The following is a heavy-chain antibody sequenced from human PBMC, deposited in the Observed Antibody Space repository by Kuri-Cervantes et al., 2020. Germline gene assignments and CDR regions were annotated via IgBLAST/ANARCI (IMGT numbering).Heavy chain of an antibody. D-gene: IGHD1-26*01. CDR2: INTNTGNP. CDR3: AGGSYYYYYYYGMDV. J-gene: IGHJ6*02. CDR1: GYTFTSYA. Sequence: SVKVSCKASGYTFTSYAMNWVRQAPGQGLEWMGWINTNTGNPTYAQGFTGRFVFSLDTSVGTAYLQISSLKAEDTAVYYCAGGSYYYYYYYGMDVWGQGTTVTVSS. V-gene: IGHV7-4-1*02.